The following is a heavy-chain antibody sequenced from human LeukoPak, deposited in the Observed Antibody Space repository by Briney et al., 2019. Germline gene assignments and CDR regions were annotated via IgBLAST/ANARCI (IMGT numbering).Heavy chain of an antibody. CDR1: GFTFSSYW. CDR2: INSDGSST. J-gene: IGHJ4*02. CDR3: ARDWQDTGAFDY. V-gene: IGHV3-74*01. Sequence: PGGSLRLSCAASGFTFSSYWMHWVRQAPGKGLVWVSRINSDGSSTSYADSVEGRFTISRDNAKNTLYLQMNSLRAEDTAVYYCARDWQDTGAFDYWGQGTLVTVSS. D-gene: IGHD1-26*01.